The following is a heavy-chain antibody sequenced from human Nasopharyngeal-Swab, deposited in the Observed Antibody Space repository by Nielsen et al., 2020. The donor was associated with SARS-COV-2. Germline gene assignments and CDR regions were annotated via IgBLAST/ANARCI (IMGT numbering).Heavy chain of an antibody. CDR1: GITFSSYG. V-gene: IGHV3-33*01. Sequence: GESLKISCAASGITFSSYGMYWVRQAPGKGLEWVAVIWYDGSNKYYADSVKGRFTISRDNSKNTLYLQMNSLRAEDTAVYYCARDLGATLDLWGQGTLVTVSS. D-gene: IGHD1-26*01. CDR3: ARDLGATLDL. J-gene: IGHJ4*02. CDR2: IWYDGSNK.